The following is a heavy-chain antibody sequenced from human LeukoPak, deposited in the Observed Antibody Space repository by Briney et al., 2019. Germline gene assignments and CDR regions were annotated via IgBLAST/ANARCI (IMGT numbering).Heavy chain of an antibody. Sequence: SETLSLTCTVSGGSISSYYWSWIRQPPGKGLEWIGEINHSGSTNYNPSLKSRVTISVDTSKNQFSLKLSSVTAADTAVYYCARHGTYSSGWYEGRVFDYWGQGTLVTVSS. J-gene: IGHJ4*02. V-gene: IGHV4-34*01. CDR2: INHSGST. CDR3: ARHGTYSSGWYEGRVFDY. CDR1: GGSISSYY. D-gene: IGHD6-19*01.